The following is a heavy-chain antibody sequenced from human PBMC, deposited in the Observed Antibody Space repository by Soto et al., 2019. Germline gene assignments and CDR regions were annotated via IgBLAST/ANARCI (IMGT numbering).Heavy chain of an antibody. CDR1: GFTFSSYG. J-gene: IGHJ2*01. V-gene: IGHV3-33*01. CDR3: ASKKVGYCSGGSCYSSHWYFDL. D-gene: IGHD2-15*01. Sequence: QVQLVESGGGVVQPGRSLRLSCAASGFTFSSYGMHWVRQAPGKGLEWVAVIWYDGSNKYYADSVKGRFTISRDNSKNTLYLQMNSLRADDTAVYYCASKKVGYCSGGSCYSSHWYFDLWGRGTLVTVSS. CDR2: IWYDGSNK.